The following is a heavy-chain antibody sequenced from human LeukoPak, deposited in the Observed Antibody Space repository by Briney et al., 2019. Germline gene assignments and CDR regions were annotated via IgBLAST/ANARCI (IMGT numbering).Heavy chain of an antibody. CDR3: ARYRRDFWSGYSSTNDY. D-gene: IGHD3-3*01. Sequence: GGSLRLSCAASGFTLSGHWMHWVRQAPGKGLVWVSRSEGDGSSATYADSVKGRFTISRDNAKNSLYLQMNSLRAEDTAVYYCARYRRDFWSGYSSTNDYWGQGTLVTVSS. CDR1: GFTLSGHW. V-gene: IGHV3-74*01. CDR2: SEGDGSSA. J-gene: IGHJ4*02.